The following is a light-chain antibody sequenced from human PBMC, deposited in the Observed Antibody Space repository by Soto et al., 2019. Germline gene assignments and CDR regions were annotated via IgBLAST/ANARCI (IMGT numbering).Light chain of an antibody. V-gene: IGKV3-11*01. CDR3: QQRSNWPPIT. CDR1: QSVISTY. Sequence: DIVLTQSPATVSLSPGERVTLSCRAGQSVISTYLAWYQQKPGQAPRLLIYGASTRAAGIPARFSGSGSGTDFTLTISSLEPEDFAVYYCQQRSNWPPITFGQGTRLEIK. CDR2: GAS. J-gene: IGKJ5*01.